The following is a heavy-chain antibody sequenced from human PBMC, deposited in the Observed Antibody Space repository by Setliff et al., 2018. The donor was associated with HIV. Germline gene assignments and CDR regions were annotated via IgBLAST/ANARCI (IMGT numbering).Heavy chain of an antibody. CDR2: VIPVFGTG. J-gene: IGHJ4*01. D-gene: IGHD3-3*01. CDR3: ARVPSPFVQEGYFDD. CDR1: GGTFSDYA. V-gene: IGHV1-69*05. Sequence: SVKVSCKVSGGTFSDYAVTWVRQAPGQGLEWMGGVIPVFGTGDYAQKFQGKVTITTDESTRTAYMELRSLRSEDTAVYYCARVPSPFVQEGYFDDWGQGTLVTVSS.